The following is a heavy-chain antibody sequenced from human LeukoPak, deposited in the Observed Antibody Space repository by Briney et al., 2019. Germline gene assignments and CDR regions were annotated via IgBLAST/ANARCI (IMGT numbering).Heavy chain of an antibody. Sequence: PSETLSLTCTVSGGSISSYYWSWIRQPPGKGLEWIGYIYYSGSTNYNPSLKSRVTISVDTSKNQFSLELSSVTAADTAVYYCAREEVGGLDDWGQGTLVTVSS. D-gene: IGHD3-16*01. CDR1: GGSISSYY. V-gene: IGHV4-59*01. J-gene: IGHJ4*02. CDR3: AREEVGGLDD. CDR2: IYYSGST.